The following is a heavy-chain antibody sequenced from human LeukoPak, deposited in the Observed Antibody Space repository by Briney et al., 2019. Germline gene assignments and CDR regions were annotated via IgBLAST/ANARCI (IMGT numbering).Heavy chain of an antibody. CDR2: IYHSGST. CDR1: GYSISSGYY. CDR3: ARHGENPTPEYYYYYYMDV. V-gene: IGHV4-38-2*01. Sequence: KPSETLSLTCAVSGYSISSGYYWGWIRQPPRKGLEWIGSIYHSGSTYYNPSLKSRVTISVDTSKNQFSLKLSSVTAADAAVYYGARHGENPTPEYYYYYYMDVWGKGTTVTVSS. D-gene: IGHD1-14*01. J-gene: IGHJ6*03.